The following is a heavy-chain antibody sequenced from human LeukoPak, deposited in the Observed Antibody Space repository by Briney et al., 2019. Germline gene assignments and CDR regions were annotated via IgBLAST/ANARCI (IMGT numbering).Heavy chain of an antibody. CDR1: GASISSGLHY. Sequence: PSQTLSLTCTVSGASISSGLHYWSWIRQPPGKVLEWIGYIYYSGSTNYNPSLKSRVTISVDTSKNQFSLKLSSVTAADTAVYYCARDAPAYDYVWGSYRYRVPFDYWGQGTLVTVSS. J-gene: IGHJ4*02. CDR3: ARDAPAYDYVWGSYRYRVPFDY. CDR2: IYYSGST. V-gene: IGHV4-61*01. D-gene: IGHD3-16*02.